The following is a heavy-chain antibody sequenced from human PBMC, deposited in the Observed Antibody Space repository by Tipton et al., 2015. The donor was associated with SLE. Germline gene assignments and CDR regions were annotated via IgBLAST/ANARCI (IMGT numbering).Heavy chain of an antibody. D-gene: IGHD4-17*01. J-gene: IGHJ2*01. Sequence: GSLRLSCAASGFMFTSYAMSWVRQAPGKAPEWVSVIYSGGVTHYADSVKGRFTISRDHSKNTLYLQMNSLRTEDTAVYHCATDRTEYRHFDLWGRGTLVTVSS. CDR1: GFMFTSYA. CDR3: ATDRTEYRHFDL. V-gene: IGHV3-23*03. CDR2: IYSGGVT.